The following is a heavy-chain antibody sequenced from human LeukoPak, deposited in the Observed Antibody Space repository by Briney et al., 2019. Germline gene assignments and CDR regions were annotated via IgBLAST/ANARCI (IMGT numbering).Heavy chain of an antibody. CDR2: IYYSGST. CDR3: ARHWSPPPLRFLEWLLYYFDY. V-gene: IGHV4-39*01. D-gene: IGHD3-3*01. CDR1: GGSISSYY. J-gene: IGHJ4*02. Sequence: PSETLSLTCTVSGGSISSYYWGWIRQPPGKGLEWIGSIYYSGSTYYNPSLKSRVTISVDTSKNQFSLKLSSVTAADTAVYYCARHWSPPPLRFLEWLLYYFDYWGQGTLVTVSS.